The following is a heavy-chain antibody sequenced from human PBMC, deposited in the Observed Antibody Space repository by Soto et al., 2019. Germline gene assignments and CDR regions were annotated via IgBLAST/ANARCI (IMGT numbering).Heavy chain of an antibody. J-gene: IGHJ4*02. Sequence: GGSLRLSFAASGIVAPAKYMNWVRQAPGKGLEWVSVIYSGFSTYYADSVKGRFTISRENAKNTLYLQMNSLIAEDTAIYYCVRASRHYGPDFDSWRQGTLVPVSS. CDR3: VRASRHYGPDFDS. D-gene: IGHD4-17*01. CDR1: GIVAPAKY. V-gene: IGHV3-53*01. CDR2: IYSGFST.